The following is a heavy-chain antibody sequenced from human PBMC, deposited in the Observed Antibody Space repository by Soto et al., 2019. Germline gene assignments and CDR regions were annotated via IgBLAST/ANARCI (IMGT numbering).Heavy chain of an antibody. D-gene: IGHD5-12*01. J-gene: IGHJ4*02. V-gene: IGHV4-34*01. CDR2: INHSGST. Sequence: PSETLSLTCAVYGGSFSGYYWSWIRHPPGKGLEWIGDINHSGSTNYNPTLKSRVTISVDPSKNQCSLKLSSVTAADTAVYYCARVVDIVATNFDYWGQGTLVTVSS. CDR1: GGSFSGYY. CDR3: ARVVDIVATNFDY.